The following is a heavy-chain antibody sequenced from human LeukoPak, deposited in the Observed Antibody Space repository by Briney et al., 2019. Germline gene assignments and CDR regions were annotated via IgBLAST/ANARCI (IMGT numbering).Heavy chain of an antibody. J-gene: IGHJ6*02. CDR1: GGSISSYY. V-gene: IGHV4-59*08. D-gene: IGHD6-13*01. CDR3: ARYSSREREDGMDV. Sequence: SETLSLTCTGSGGSISSYYWSWIRQPPGKGLEWIGYIYYSGSTNYNPSLKSRVTISVDTSKNQFSLKLSSVTAADTAVYYCARYSSREREDGMDVWGQGTTVTVSS. CDR2: IYYSGST.